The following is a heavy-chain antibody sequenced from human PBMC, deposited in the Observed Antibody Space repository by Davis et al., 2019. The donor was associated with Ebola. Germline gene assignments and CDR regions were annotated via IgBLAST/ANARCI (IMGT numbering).Heavy chain of an antibody. CDR3: ARTPQYSNYGAYFDY. D-gene: IGHD4-11*01. V-gene: IGHV4-61*01. J-gene: IGHJ4*02. Sequence: SETLSLTCTVSGGSVSRGSYYWSWIRQPPGTGLEWIGNIYYSGTTNYKPSLRSRVTISGDMSKNQFSLKLTSVTAADTAMYYCARTPQYSNYGAYFDYWGQGTLVTVSS. CDR1: GGSVSRGSYY. CDR2: IYYSGTT.